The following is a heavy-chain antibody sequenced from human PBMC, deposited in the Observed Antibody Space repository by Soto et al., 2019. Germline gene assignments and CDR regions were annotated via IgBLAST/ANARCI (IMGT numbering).Heavy chain of an antibody. CDR1: GFIFSNNG. CDR2: MSYDGSDT. D-gene: IGHD3-10*02. J-gene: IGHJ4*02. Sequence: VGSLRLSCVGSGFIFSNNGMHWVRQTPGKGLEWVAFMSYDGSDTFYADSVKGRYTISRDNSKNTLFLHMSNLRAEDTAMYYCTIVRVADSALDHWGQGTLVTVSS. CDR3: TIVRVADSALDH. V-gene: IGHV3-30*02.